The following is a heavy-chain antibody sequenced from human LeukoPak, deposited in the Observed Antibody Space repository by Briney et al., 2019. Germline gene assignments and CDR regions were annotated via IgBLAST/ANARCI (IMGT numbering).Heavy chain of an antibody. V-gene: IGHV1-69*13. Sequence: SVKVSCKASGGTFSSYAISWVRQAPGQGLEWMGGIIPMFGTANYAQKFRGRVTITAVESMSTAYMELTSLRYEDTAVYYCARGWLAETTVVTPYNYWGQGTLVTVSS. CDR3: ARGWLAETTVVTPYNY. J-gene: IGHJ4*02. CDR2: IIPMFGTA. CDR1: GGTFSSYA. D-gene: IGHD4-23*01.